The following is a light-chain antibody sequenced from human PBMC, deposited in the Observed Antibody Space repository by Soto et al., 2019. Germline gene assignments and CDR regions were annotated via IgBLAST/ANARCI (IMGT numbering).Light chain of an antibody. CDR1: QSVSRK. CDR3: QQYNTWTSIT. CDR2: DTS. Sequence: EIVTTQSPVTLSVSPGERATLSCRASQSVSRKLVWYQQKPGQAPRLLIYDTSTRATGIPARFSGSGSGTEFTLTISSLQSEDFAVYYCQQYNTWTSITFGQGTRLEIK. V-gene: IGKV3-15*01. J-gene: IGKJ5*01.